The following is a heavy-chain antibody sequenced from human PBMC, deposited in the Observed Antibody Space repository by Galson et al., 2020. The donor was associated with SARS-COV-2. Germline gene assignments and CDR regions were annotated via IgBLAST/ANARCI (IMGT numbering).Heavy chain of an antibody. J-gene: IGHJ3*02. V-gene: IGHV3-7*01. CDR2: IKEDGSDQ. CDR3: VRDRSSTSCQSWRCAFDI. Sequence: GGSLRLSCVASGFTFRNYWMSWVRQAPGKGLEWVANIKEDGSDQHYVDSVKGRFIISRDNARNALHLDMKNLRDEDTAVYYCVRDRSSTSCQSWRCAFDIWGRGTKVTVSS. D-gene: IGHD6-13*01. CDR1: GFTFRNYW.